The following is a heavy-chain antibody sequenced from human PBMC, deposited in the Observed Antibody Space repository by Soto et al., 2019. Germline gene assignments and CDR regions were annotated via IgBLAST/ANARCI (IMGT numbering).Heavy chain of an antibody. CDR3: ARVPTIFGVVFDGMDV. CDR1: GGSFSGYY. J-gene: IGHJ6*02. Sequence: SETLSLTCAVYGGSFSGYYWSWIRQPPGKGLEWIGEINHSGSTNYNPSLKSRVTISVDTSKNQFSLKLSSVTAADTAVYYCARVPTIFGVVFDGMDVWGQGTTVTVSS. CDR2: INHSGST. D-gene: IGHD3-3*01. V-gene: IGHV4-34*01.